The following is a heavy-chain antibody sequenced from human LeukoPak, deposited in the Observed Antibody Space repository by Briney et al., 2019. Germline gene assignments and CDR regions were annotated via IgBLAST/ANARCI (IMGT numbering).Heavy chain of an antibody. Sequence: SETLSLTCAVYGGSFSGYFWNWIRQPPGKGLEWIGEINHSGSTNYNPSLKSRVTISVDTSKNQFSLKLSSVTAADTVVYYCARVTGSYRAFDYWGQGTLVTVSS. CDR2: INHSGST. CDR1: GGSFSGYF. D-gene: IGHD3-16*02. CDR3: ARVTGSYRAFDY. J-gene: IGHJ4*02. V-gene: IGHV4-34*01.